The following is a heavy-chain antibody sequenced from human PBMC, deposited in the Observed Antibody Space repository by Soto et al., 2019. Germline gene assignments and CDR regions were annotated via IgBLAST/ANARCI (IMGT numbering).Heavy chain of an antibody. CDR3: AKEDSSSWHYYYGMDV. V-gene: IGHV3-30*18. CDR2: ISYDGSNK. J-gene: IGHJ6*02. D-gene: IGHD6-13*01. CDR1: GFTFSSYG. Sequence: QVQLVESGAGVVQPGRSLRLSCAASGFTFSSYGMNWVRQAPGKGLEWVAVISYDGSNKYYADSVKGRFTISRDSSKNMLYLQMNSLRAEDTAVYYCAKEDSSSWHYYYGMDVWGQGTTVTVSS.